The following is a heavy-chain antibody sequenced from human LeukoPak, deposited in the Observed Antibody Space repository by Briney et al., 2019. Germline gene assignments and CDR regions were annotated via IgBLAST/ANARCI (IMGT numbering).Heavy chain of an antibody. CDR2: INHSGST. V-gene: IGHV4-39*07. D-gene: IGHD1-1*01. J-gene: IGHJ4*02. CDR1: GGSISSSSYY. Sequence: SETLSLTCTVSGGSISSSSYYWGWIRQPPGKGLEWIGEINHSGSTNYNPSLKSRVTISVDTSKNQFSLKLSSVTAADTAVYYCARGTGNWGQGTLVTVSS. CDR3: ARGTGN.